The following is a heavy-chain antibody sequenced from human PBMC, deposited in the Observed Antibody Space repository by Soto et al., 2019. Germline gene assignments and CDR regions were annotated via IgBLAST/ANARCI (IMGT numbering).Heavy chain of an antibody. Sequence: GGSLRLSCAASGFTFSSYGRHWVRQAPGKGLEWVAVISYDGSNKYYADSVKGRFTISRDNSKNTLYLQMNSLRAEDTAVYYCAKDNAGPVDYWGQGTLVTVSS. V-gene: IGHV3-30*18. D-gene: IGHD6-13*01. J-gene: IGHJ4*02. CDR3: AKDNAGPVDY. CDR2: ISYDGSNK. CDR1: GFTFSSYG.